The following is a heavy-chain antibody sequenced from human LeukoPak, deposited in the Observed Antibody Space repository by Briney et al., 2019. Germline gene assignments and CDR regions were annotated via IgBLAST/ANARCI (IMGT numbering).Heavy chain of an antibody. D-gene: IGHD3-22*01. CDR1: GFTFSTYT. J-gene: IGHJ4*02. CDR2: VSDSRDV. Sequence: GGSLRLSCAASGFTFSTYTMNWVRQAPGKGLEWVSTVSDSRDVHYSDSVKGRFTISRGNARNSLYLQMNSRRDEDTAVYYCAKVRATLVVVSYFDCWGQGTLVTVSS. CDR3: AKVRATLVVVSYFDC. V-gene: IGHV3-48*02.